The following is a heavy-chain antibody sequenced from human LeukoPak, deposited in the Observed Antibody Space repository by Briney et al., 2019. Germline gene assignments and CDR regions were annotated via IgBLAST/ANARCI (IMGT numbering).Heavy chain of an antibody. V-gene: IGHV1-2*02. D-gene: IGHD2-8*01. CDR3: ASSYCTNGVCAYYYYYMDV. CDR2: INPNSGGT. J-gene: IGHJ6*03. CDR1: GYTFTGYY. Sequence: GASVKVSCKASGYTFTGYYMHWVRQAPGQGLEWMGWINPNSGGTNYAQKFQGRVTMTRDTSISTVHMELSRLRSDDTAVYYCASSYCTNGVCAYYYYYMDVWGKGTTVTVSS.